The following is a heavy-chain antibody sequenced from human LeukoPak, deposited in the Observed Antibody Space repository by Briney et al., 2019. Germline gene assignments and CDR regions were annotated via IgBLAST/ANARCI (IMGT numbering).Heavy chain of an antibody. CDR2: IRYDGSNK. Sequence: GGSLRLSCAASGFTFSSYGMHWVRQAPGKGLEWVAFIRYDGSNKYYADSMKGRFTISRDDSKNTMYLQMNSLRAEDTAVYYCAKDSIWFGESNPVGYWGQGTLVTVSS. V-gene: IGHV3-30*02. CDR1: GFTFSSYG. D-gene: IGHD3-10*01. J-gene: IGHJ4*02. CDR3: AKDSIWFGESNPVGY.